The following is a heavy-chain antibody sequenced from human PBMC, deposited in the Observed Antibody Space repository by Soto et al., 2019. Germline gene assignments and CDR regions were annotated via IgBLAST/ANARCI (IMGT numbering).Heavy chain of an antibody. V-gene: IGHV4-4*02. CDR3: ARGIRTWGEYVHNSFDP. D-gene: IGHD3-16*01. CDR1: GGSISTSNW. CDR2: IYHTGTT. Sequence: QVQLQESGPGLVKPSETLSLTCAVSGGSISTSNWWSWVRQPPEKGLDWIGEIYHTGTTNYNPSFKSRLTISADTSKNHLSLKLSSVTAADTAVYYCARGIRTWGEYVHNSFDPWGQGTLVTVSS. J-gene: IGHJ5*02.